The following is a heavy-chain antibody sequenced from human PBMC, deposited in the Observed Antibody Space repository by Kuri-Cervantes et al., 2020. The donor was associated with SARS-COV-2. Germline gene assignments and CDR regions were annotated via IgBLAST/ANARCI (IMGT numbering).Heavy chain of an antibody. D-gene: IGHD3-10*01. CDR3: ARDRRWFGEYDAFDI. J-gene: IGHJ3*02. V-gene: IGHV1-46*01. CDR1: GYTFTSYY. CDR2: INPSGGST. Sequence: ASVMVSCKASGYTFTSYYMHWVRQAPGQGLEWMGIINPSGGSTSYAQKFQGRVTMTRDTSTSTVYMELTSMRSEDTAVYYCARDRRWFGEYDAFDIWGQGTMVTVSS.